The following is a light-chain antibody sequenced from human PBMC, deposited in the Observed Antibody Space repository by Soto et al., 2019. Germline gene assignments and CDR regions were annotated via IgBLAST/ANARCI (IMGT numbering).Light chain of an antibody. V-gene: IGKV1-39*01. CDR2: AVS. CDR3: QQSYSTPIT. Sequence: QMTQPPSSLSASVGDRVIITCRASQDIRNDLGWYQQKPGKAPKLVIYAVSSLQSGVPSRFSGSGSGTDFTLTISSLQPEDFATYYCQQSYSTPITFGQGTRLEIK. J-gene: IGKJ5*01. CDR1: QDIRND.